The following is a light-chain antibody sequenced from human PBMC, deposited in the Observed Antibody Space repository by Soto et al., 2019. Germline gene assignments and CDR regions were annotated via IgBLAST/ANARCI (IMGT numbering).Light chain of an antibody. J-gene: IGLJ2*01. Sequence: QSALTQPPSASGSLGQSVTIPCTGTSSDVGDYNYVSWYQQHPGKVPQLMIYEVSKRPSGVPDLLSGSKSGNTASLTVSGLQAEDEADYYCSSFAGSPVVFGGGTKLTVL. V-gene: IGLV2-8*01. CDR2: EVS. CDR1: SSDVGDYNY. CDR3: SSFAGSPVV.